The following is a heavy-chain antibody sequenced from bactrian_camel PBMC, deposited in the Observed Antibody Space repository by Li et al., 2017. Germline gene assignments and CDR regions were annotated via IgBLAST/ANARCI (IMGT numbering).Heavy chain of an antibody. CDR2: IGTEQLP. Sequence: HVQLVESGGDAVQTEGSLRLSCAASGYTVSTYCMAWFRQSQGNKREGVAVIGTEQLPQYTNSVKGRFTVSLDNAKTTVYLQMNSLKPEDTARYYCAATPRACGFVIRPLTNEDEYHYWGQGTQVTVSS. CDR3: AATPRACGFVIRPLTNEDEYHY. CDR1: GYTVSTYC. J-gene: IGHJ4*01. D-gene: IGHD1*01. V-gene: IGHV3S53*01.